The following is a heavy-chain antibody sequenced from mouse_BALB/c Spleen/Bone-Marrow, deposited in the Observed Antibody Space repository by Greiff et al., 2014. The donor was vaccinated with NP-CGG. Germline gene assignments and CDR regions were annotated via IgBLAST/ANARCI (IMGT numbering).Heavy chain of an antibody. CDR1: GFTFSDYY. CDR3: ARDRGVQGYAMDY. V-gene: IGHV5-4*02. Sequence: EVQLVESGGGLVKPGGSLKLSCAASGFTFSDYYMYWVRQTPEKGLEWVATISDGGSYTYYPDSVKGRFTISRDIAKNNLYLQMSSLKSEDTAMYYFARDRGVQGYAMDYWGQGTSVTVSS. CDR2: ISDGGSYT. D-gene: IGHD2-14*01. J-gene: IGHJ4*01.